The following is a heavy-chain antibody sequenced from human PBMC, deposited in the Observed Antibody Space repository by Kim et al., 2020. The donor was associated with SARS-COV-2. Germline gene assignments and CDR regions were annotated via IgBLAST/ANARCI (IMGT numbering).Heavy chain of an antibody. J-gene: IGHJ2*01. CDR3: ARDIRVITGSVNWYFDL. D-gene: IGHD3-10*01. Sequence: VKGRFTISRDNSNTTLYLQMNSLRAEEPAVYYCARDIRVITGSVNWYFDLWGRGTLVTVSS. V-gene: IGHV3-30*01.